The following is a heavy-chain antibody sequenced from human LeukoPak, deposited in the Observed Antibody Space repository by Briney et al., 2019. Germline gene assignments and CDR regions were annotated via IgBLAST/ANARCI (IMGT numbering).Heavy chain of an antibody. CDR2: ISWNSGSI. V-gene: IGHV3-9*01. CDR3: ARDETTYYYDSSGYSI. D-gene: IGHD3-22*01. J-gene: IGHJ3*02. Sequence: GRSLRLSCAASGFTFDDYAMHWVRQAPGKGLEWVSGISWNSGSIGYADSVKGRFTISRDNAKNSLYLQMNSLRAEDTAVYYCARDETTYYYDSSGYSIWGQGTMVTVSS. CDR1: GFTFDDYA.